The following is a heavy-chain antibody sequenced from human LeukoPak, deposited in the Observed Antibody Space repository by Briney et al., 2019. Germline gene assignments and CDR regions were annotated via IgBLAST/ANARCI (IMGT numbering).Heavy chain of an antibody. Sequence: ASVKVSCKASGYTFTSYGISWVRQAPGQGLEWMGWISGYSGNTNYAQKLQGRVTITTDTSTSTAYTELRSLRSDDTAVYYCAREGPGWQWHGNWFDPWGQGTLVTVSS. CDR3: AREGPGWQWHGNWFDP. CDR1: GYTFTSYG. CDR2: ISGYSGNT. D-gene: IGHD6-19*01. J-gene: IGHJ5*02. V-gene: IGHV1-18*01.